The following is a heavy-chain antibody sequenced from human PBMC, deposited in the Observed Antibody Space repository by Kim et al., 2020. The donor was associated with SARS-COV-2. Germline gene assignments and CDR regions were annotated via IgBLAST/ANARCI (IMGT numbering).Heavy chain of an antibody. J-gene: IGHJ4*02. D-gene: IGHD3-9*01. V-gene: IGHV4-4*02. CDR1: GGSISSSNW. CDR3: ARVNLIEGPPNGERTGYSLHFDY. Sequence: SETLSLTCAVSGGSISSSNWWRWVRQPPGKGLEWIGEIYHSGSTNYNPSLKSRVTISVDKSKNQFSLKLSSVTAADTAVYYCARVNLIEGPPNGERTGYSLHFDYWGQGTLVTVSS. CDR2: IYHSGST.